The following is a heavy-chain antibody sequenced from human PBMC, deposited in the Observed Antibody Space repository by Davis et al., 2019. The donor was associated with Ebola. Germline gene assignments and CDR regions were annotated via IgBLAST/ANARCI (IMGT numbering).Heavy chain of an antibody. D-gene: IGHD1-26*01. J-gene: IGHJ4*02. V-gene: IGHV3-64*01. CDR3: ARGGPDGGSYPDY. CDR1: GFIFSNYS. Sequence: PGGSLRLSCAASGFIFSNYSMHWVRQAPGKGLEYVSAISSNGGTTYYASSVEGRFTISRDNSKNTVDLQMGSLRPEDMAVYYCARGGPDGGSYPDYWGQGTLVTVSS. CDR2: ISSNGGTT.